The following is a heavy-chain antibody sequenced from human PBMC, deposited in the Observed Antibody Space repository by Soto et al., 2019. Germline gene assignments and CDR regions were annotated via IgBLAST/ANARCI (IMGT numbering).Heavy chain of an antibody. D-gene: IGHD1-20*01. CDR3: AKDRGPYNWMGGPDFDY. CDR2: ISGSGGST. CDR1: GFTFSSYA. V-gene: IGHV3-23*01. Sequence: GGSLRLSCAASGFTFSSYAMSWVRQAPGKGLEWVSAISGSGGSTYYADSVKGRFTISRDNSKNTLYLQMNSLRAEDTAVYYCAKDRGPYNWMGGPDFDYWGQGTLVTVSS. J-gene: IGHJ4*02.